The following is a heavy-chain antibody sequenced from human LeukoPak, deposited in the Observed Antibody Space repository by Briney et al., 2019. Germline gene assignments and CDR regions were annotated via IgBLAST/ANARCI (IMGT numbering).Heavy chain of an antibody. CDR1: GGSISSYY. CDR3: ARASPGEIMDSGSYYYYYGMDV. V-gene: IGHV4-59*12. D-gene: IGHD1-26*01. Sequence: SETLSLTCTVSGGSISSYYWSWIRQPPGKGLEWIGYIYYSGSTNYNPSLKSRVTMSVDTSKNQFSLKLSSVTAADTAVYYCARASPGEIMDSGSYYYYYGMDVWGQGTTVTVSS. J-gene: IGHJ6*02. CDR2: IYYSGST.